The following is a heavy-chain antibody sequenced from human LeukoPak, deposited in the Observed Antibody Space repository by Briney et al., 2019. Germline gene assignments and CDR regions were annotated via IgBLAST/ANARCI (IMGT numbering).Heavy chain of an antibody. CDR2: MNPNSGNT. J-gene: IGHJ5*02. D-gene: IGHD2-2*01. V-gene: IGHV1-8*01. Sequence: GASVKVSCKAFGYTFTSYDINWVRQATGQGLEWMGWMNPNSGNTGYAQKFQGRVTMTRNTSISTAYMELSSLRSEDTAVYYCARSGYGVAAYSTRNWFDPWGQGTLVTVSS. CDR1: GYTFTSYD. CDR3: ARSGYGVAAYSTRNWFDP.